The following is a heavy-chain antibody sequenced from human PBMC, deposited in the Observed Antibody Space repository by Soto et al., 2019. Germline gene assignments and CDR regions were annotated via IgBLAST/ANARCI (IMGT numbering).Heavy chain of an antibody. D-gene: IGHD3-3*01. CDR2: ISDSGGST. J-gene: IGHJ2*01. CDR3: ATNGGGVVNVFAL. V-gene: IGHV3-23*01. Sequence: GGSLRLSCAASGLTFSSYAMTWVRQAPGKGLEWVTSISDSGGSTYYAGSVKGRFTISRDNSKNTLYLQMNSLRTEDTAVYYCATNGGGVVNVFALW. CDR1: GLTFSSYA.